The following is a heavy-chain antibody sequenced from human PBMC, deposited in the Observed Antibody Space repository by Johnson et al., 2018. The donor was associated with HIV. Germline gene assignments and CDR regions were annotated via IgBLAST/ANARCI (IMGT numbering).Heavy chain of an antibody. CDR1: GFTFSSYA. CDR2: ISYDGSNK. CDR3: AKPYYGSGDDAFDI. Sequence: QVQLVESGGGVVQPGRSLRLSCAASGFTFSSYAMHWVRQAPGKGLEWVAVISYDGSNKYYADSVKGRFTISRDNSKNTVYLQMNSLRAEDTAVYYCAKPYYGSGDDAFDIWGQGTLVTVSS. J-gene: IGHJ3*02. D-gene: IGHD3-10*01. V-gene: IGHV3-30*04.